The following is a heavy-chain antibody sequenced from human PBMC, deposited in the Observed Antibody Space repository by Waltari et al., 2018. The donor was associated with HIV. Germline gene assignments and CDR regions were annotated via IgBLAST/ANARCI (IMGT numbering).Heavy chain of an antibody. CDR2: INIDGRTI. J-gene: IGHJ4*02. Sequence: EVQLVQSGGGLIKPGGSLRLSSAASGSSVTNYWMHWVRQSPGKGLVWVSRINIDGRTIDYADSVKGRFTISRDSAKNTLSLQMNSLREEDTAVYYCSRDTFGEYDFWGQGALVTVSS. CDR1: GSSVTNYW. CDR3: SRDTFGEYDF. D-gene: IGHD3-3*01. V-gene: IGHV3-74*01.